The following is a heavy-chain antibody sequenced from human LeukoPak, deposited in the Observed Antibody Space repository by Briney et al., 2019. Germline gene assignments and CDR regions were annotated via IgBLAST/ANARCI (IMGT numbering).Heavy chain of an antibody. Sequence: GGSLRLSCAASGFTFSSYWMSWVRQAPGKGLEWVANIKQNGSEKHYVDSVKGRFTISRDNAKKSLFLHMNSLRVEDTAVYYCARGSEYTSSTNYYFDYWGQGTLVTVSS. J-gene: IGHJ4*02. CDR3: ARGSEYTSSTNYYFDY. CDR2: IKQNGSEK. D-gene: IGHD6-6*01. V-gene: IGHV3-7*01. CDR1: GFTFSSYW.